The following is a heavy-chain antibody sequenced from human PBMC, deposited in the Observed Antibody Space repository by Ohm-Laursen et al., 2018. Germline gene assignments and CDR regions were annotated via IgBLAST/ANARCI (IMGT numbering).Heavy chain of an antibody. CDR1: GGSISSYY. J-gene: IGHJ5*02. CDR3: ARGAYGSGSSNWFDP. D-gene: IGHD3-10*01. CDR2: IYTSGST. Sequence: SQTLSLTCTVSGGSISSYYWSWIRQPAGKGLEWIGRIYTSGSTNYNPSLKSRVTMSVDTSKNQFSLKLSSVTAADTAVYYCARGAYGSGSSNWFDPWGRGTLVTVSS. V-gene: IGHV4-4*07.